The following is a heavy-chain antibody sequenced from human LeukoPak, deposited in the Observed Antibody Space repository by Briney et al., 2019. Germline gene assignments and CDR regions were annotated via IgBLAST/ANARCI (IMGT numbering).Heavy chain of an antibody. CDR1: GYTFTNYG. D-gene: IGHD6-6*01. CDR2: ISAYNGNT. J-gene: IGHJ3*02. Sequence: GESLKISCKASGYTFTNYGINWVRQAPGQGLEWMGWISAYNGNTNYAQKVQGRVTMTTDTSTSTAYMELRSLRSDDTAMYYCARESYVYSRSPDDAFDIWGRGTLVTVSS. V-gene: IGHV1-18*01. CDR3: ARESYVYSRSPDDAFDI.